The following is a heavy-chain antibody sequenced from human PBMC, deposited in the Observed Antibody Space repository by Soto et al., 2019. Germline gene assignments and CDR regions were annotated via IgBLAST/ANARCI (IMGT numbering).Heavy chain of an antibody. CDR3: ARRGDGMDV. CDR1: GYTFTNYA. Sequence: QVQLVQSGAEEKKPGASVKVSCKASGYTFTNYAMHWVRQAPGQRLEWMGWINGGNGNTKYSQTFQGRVTITRDTSASTADMELSSLRSEDTAVYFCARRGDGMDVWGQGTTVTV. D-gene: IGHD3-10*01. J-gene: IGHJ6*02. V-gene: IGHV1-3*05. CDR2: INGGNGNT.